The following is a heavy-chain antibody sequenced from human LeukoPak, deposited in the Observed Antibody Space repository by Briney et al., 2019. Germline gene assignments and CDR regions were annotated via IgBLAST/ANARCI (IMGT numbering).Heavy chain of an antibody. CDR1: GYTFTSYY. J-gene: IGHJ4*02. V-gene: IGHV1-46*01. D-gene: IGHD3-10*01. CDR3: ARVWKGNYYGSGSYSPFDY. CDR2: INPSGGST. Sequence: ASVKVSCKASGYTFTSYYMHWVRQAPGQGLEWMGIINPSGGSTSYAQKFQGRVTMTRDTSTSTVYMELSSLRSEDTAVYYCARVWKGNYYGSGSYSPFDYWGQGTLVTVSS.